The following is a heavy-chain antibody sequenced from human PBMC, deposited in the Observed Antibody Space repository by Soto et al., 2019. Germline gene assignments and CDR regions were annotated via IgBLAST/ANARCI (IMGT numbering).Heavy chain of an antibody. Sequence: GASVKVSCKASGGTFSSYAISWVRQAPGQGLEWMGGIIPIFGTANYAQKFQGRVTITADKSTSTAYMELSSLRSEDTAVYYCARSSSSWYLSPGAYYYGMDVWGQGTTVTVSS. CDR1: GGTFSSYA. CDR3: ARSSSSWYLSPGAYYYGMDV. V-gene: IGHV1-69*06. J-gene: IGHJ6*02. D-gene: IGHD6-13*01. CDR2: IIPIFGTA.